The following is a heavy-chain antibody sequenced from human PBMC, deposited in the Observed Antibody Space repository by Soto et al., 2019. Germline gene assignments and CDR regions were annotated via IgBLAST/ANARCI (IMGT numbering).Heavy chain of an antibody. Sequence: QVQLVQSGPEVKEPGASVRVSCKASGYTFINYNIFWVRQAPGQGLEWMGWISTSNGDTNYAQNFQGRVTMTTDTSPNKAYVELRSLRYDDTAVYYCARDITGATGDYWGQGTLVTVSS. D-gene: IGHD1-26*01. CDR1: GYTFINYN. J-gene: IGHJ4*02. V-gene: IGHV1-18*01. CDR2: ISTSNGDT. CDR3: ARDITGATGDY.